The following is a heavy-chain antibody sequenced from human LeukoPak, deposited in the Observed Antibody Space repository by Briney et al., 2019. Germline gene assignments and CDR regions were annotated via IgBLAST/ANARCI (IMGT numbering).Heavy chain of an antibody. CDR3: ARVEVTAGYYPHYYYYYMDV. V-gene: IGHV1-2*02. Sequence: ASVKASCKASGYTFTGYYMHWVGQAPGQRLEWMGWINPNSGGTNYAQKFQGRVTMTRHTSISTAYMELSSLRSEDTAVYYCARVEVTAGYYPHYYYYYMDVWGKGTTVTVSS. CDR2: INPNSGGT. J-gene: IGHJ6*03. D-gene: IGHD3-22*01. CDR1: GYTFTGYY.